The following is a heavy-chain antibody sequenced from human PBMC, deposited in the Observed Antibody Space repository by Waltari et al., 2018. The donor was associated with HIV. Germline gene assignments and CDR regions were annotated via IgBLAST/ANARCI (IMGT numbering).Heavy chain of an antibody. J-gene: IGHJ6*02. CDR2: INHDGREK. D-gene: IGHD4-17*01. V-gene: IGHV3-7*01. CDR3: ARYGSHPYGMDV. CDR1: GFTLSNYW. Sequence: EVQLVESGGDLVQPGGSLRLSCAASGFTLSNYWMTWVRQATGKGLEWVANINHDGREKYYVDSVKGRFTITRDNTKNSLFLQMNSLRAEDTAVYFCARYGSHPYGMDVWGQGTTVTVSS.